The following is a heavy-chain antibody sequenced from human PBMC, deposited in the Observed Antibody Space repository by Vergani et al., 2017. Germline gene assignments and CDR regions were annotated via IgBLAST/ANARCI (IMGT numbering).Heavy chain of an antibody. D-gene: IGHD2-15*01. Sequence: QVQLVQSGAEVKKPGASVKVSCKASGYTFTSYYMHWVRQAPGQGLEWMGIINPSGGSTSYAQKFQGRVTMTRDTSTSTVYMELSSLRSEDTALYYCAKVDILGAFDIWGQGTMVTVSS. V-gene: IGHV1-46*01. CDR2: INPSGGST. J-gene: IGHJ3*02. CDR1: GYTFTSYY. CDR3: AKVDILGAFDI.